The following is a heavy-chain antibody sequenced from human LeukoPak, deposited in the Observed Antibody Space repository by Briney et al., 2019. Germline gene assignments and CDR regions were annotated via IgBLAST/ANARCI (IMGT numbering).Heavy chain of an antibody. CDR1: GYTFSNYW. Sequence: GESLKISCQGSGYTFSNYWIGWVRQMPGKGLEWMGIIYPSDSDSRPSPSFRGQVTISADKSISTAYLQWSSLKASDTAMYYCARRFSAAAGFDIWGQGTMVTVSS. J-gene: IGHJ3*02. CDR3: ARRFSAAAGFDI. V-gene: IGHV5-51*01. D-gene: IGHD6-13*01. CDR2: IYPSDSDS.